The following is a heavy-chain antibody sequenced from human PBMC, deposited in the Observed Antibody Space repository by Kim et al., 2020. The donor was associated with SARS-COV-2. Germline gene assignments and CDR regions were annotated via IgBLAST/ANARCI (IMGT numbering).Heavy chain of an antibody. CDR2: IYTSGST. J-gene: IGHJ6*02. CDR3: ARDRGAVGKPGYYYGMDV. D-gene: IGHD1-26*01. Sequence: SETLSLTCTVSGGSISSGSYYWSWIRQPAGKGLEWIGRIYTSGSTNYNPSLKSRVTISVDTSKNQFSLKLSSVTAADTAVYYCARDRGAVGKPGYYYGMDVWGQGTTVTVSS. CDR1: GGSISSGSYY. V-gene: IGHV4-61*02.